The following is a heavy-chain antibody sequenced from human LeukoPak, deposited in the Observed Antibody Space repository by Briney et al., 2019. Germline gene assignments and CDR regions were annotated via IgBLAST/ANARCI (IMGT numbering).Heavy chain of an antibody. V-gene: IGHV3-23*01. CDR3: VRQAQEDY. CDR1: GFTFSSYA. CDR2: ISGSGGTS. J-gene: IGHJ4*02. Sequence: GGSLRLSCAASGFTFSSYAMSWVRQAPGKGLEWVSVISGSGGTSDYADSVKGRFTISRDNSKNTLYLQMDSLRSEDTGVYYCVRQAQEDYWGQGTLVTVSS.